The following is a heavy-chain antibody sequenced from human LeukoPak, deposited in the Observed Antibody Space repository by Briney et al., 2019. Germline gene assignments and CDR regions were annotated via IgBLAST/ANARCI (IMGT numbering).Heavy chain of an antibody. D-gene: IGHD3-22*01. CDR2: IRYDGSNK. J-gene: IGHJ5*02. CDR1: GFTFSSYG. Sequence: PGGSLRLSCAASGFTFSSYGMHWVRQAPGKGLEWVAFIRYDGSNKYYADSVKGRFTISRDNSKNTLYLQMNSLRAEDTAVYYCARGPELYDSSGPWGQGTLVTVSS. CDR3: ARGPELYDSSGP. V-gene: IGHV3-30*02.